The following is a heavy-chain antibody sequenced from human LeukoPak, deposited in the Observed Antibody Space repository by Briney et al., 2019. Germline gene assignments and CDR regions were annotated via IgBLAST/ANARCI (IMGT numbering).Heavy chain of an antibody. D-gene: IGHD3-22*01. V-gene: IGHV1-69*06. Sequence: SVKVSCKASGGTFSSYAISWVRQAPGQGLEWMGGIIPIFGTANYAQKFQGRVTITADKSTSTAYMELSSLRSEDTAVYYCARVVYYYDSSGLYYFDYWGQGTLVTVSS. CDR2: IIPIFGTA. J-gene: IGHJ4*02. CDR3: ARVVYYYDSSGLYYFDY. CDR1: GGTFSSYA.